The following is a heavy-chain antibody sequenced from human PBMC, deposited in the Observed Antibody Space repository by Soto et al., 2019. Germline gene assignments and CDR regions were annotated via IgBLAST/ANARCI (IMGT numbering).Heavy chain of an antibody. CDR1: GGSISSSSYY. CDR3: ARHNLLLVEFYSGSYYDY. CDR2: IYYSGST. V-gene: IGHV4-39*01. Sequence: SETLSLTCTVSGGSISSSSYYWGWIRQPPGKGLEWIGSIYYSGSTYYNPSLKSRVTISVDTSKNQFSLKLSSVTAADTAVYYCARHNLLLVEFYSGSYYDYWGQGTLVTVSS. D-gene: IGHD1-26*01. J-gene: IGHJ4*02.